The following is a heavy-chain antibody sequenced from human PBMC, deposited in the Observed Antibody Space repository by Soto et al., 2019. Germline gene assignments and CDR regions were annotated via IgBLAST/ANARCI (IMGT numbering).Heavy chain of an antibody. CDR3: ARASEDIVVVPATTGYYYYYGMDV. CDR2: IYHSGST. CDR1: GGSISSSNW. Sequence: SETLSLTCAVSGGSISSSNWWSWVRQPPGKGLEWIGEIYHSGSTNYNPSLKSRVTISVDKSKNQFSLKLSSVTAADTAVYYCARASEDIVVVPATTGYYYYYGMDVWGQGTTVTVSS. D-gene: IGHD2-2*01. J-gene: IGHJ6*02. V-gene: IGHV4-4*02.